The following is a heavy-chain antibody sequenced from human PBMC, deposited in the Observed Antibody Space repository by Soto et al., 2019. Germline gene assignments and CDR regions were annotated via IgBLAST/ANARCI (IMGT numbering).Heavy chain of an antibody. CDR1: GFTFSNAW. D-gene: IGHD4-17*01. J-gene: IGHJ6*02. Sequence: GSLRLSCAASGFTFSNAWMSWVRQAPGKGLEWVGRIKSKTDGGTTDYAAPVKGRFTISRDDSKNTLYLQMNSLKTEDTAVYYCTIDPTVTTSFYYYYYGMDVWGQGTLVTVSS. CDR2: IKSKTDGGTT. CDR3: TIDPTVTTSFYYYYYGMDV. V-gene: IGHV3-15*01.